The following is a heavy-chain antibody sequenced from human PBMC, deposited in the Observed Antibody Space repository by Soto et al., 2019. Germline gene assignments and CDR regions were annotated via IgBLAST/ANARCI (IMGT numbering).Heavy chain of an antibody. D-gene: IGHD1-26*01. CDR1: GYTFTSSA. J-gene: IGHJ4*02. V-gene: IGHV1-3*04. CDR2: IDNGNHNT. CDR3: ARDAKWDPRRVEDQHDHNFLY. Sequence: GTSVKVSCKASGYTFTSSAIHWLRQAPGQGLEWVGWIDNGNHNTKYSQKFEGRVTITTDTFANTADMELSGLSSENTTVNYCARDAKWDPRRVEDQHDHNFLYWSPATLVTVS.